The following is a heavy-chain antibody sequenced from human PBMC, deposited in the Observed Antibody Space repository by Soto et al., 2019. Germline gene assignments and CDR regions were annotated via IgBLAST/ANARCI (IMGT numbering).Heavy chain of an antibody. CDR1: GFTCSSYA. J-gene: IGHJ4*02. V-gene: IGHV3-23*01. CDR3: AYSSTPFDY. D-gene: IGHD6-13*01. CDR2: ISGSGGST. Sequence: GGSLRLSCEASGFTCSSYAMSWVRQAPGKGLEWVSAISGSGGSTYYADSVKGRFTISRDNSKNTLYLQMNSLRAEDTAVYYCAYSSTPFDYWGQGTLVTVSS.